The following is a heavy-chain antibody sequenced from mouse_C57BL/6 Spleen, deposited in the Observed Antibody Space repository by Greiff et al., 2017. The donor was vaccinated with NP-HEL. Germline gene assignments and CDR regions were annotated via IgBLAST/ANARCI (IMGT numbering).Heavy chain of an antibody. J-gene: IGHJ3*01. V-gene: IGHV1-36*01. CDR3: ATGVTPAWFAY. CDR1: GFTFTDYY. CDR2: VYPYNGGT. Sequence: VQLQQSGPVLVKPGPSVKISCKASGFTFTDYYMHWVKQSHGTSLEWIGLVYPYNGGTSYNQKFKGKATWTVDTSSSTAYMDRNILTSEDSAVYYCATGVTPAWFAYWGQGTLVTVSA.